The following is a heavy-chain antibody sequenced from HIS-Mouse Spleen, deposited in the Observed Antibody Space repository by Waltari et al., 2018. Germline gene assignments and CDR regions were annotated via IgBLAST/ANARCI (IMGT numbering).Heavy chain of an antibody. D-gene: IGHD6-13*01. Sequence: QLQLQESGPGLVKPSETLSLTCTVSGGSISSSSYYWGWIRQPPGKGLEWIGSIYSSGSTYSSPSLKSRVTISVDTSKNQFSLKLSSVTAADTAVYYCAREIPYSSSWYDWYFDLWGRGTLVTVSS. CDR2: IYSSGST. J-gene: IGHJ2*01. V-gene: IGHV4-39*07. CDR3: AREIPYSSSWYDWYFDL. CDR1: GGSISSSSYY.